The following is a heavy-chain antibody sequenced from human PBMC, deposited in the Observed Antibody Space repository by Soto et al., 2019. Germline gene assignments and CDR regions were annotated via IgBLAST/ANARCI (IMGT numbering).Heavy chain of an antibody. CDR2: INTDGSST. V-gene: IGHV3-74*03. CDR1: GFTFSNYW. CDR3: TRVGGAVSGMDV. J-gene: IGHJ6*02. Sequence: GGSLRLSCVASGFTFSNYWMHWVRQDPGKGLVWVSRINTDGSSTTYADSVRGRFTVSRDSAKNTVYLQMNSLRAEDTAVYYCTRVGGAVSGMDVWGQGTTVNVSS. D-gene: IGHD1-26*01.